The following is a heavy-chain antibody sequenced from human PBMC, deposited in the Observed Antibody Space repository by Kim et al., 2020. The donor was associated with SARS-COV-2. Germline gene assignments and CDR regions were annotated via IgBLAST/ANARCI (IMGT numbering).Heavy chain of an antibody. CDR3: AREYYDYVWGTYGMDV. Sequence: GGSLRLSCAASGFTFSSYGMHWVRQAPGKGLEWVAVISYDGSNKYYADSVKGRFTISRDNSKNTLYLQMNSLRAEDTAVYYCAREYYDYVWGTYGMDVWGQGTTVTVSS. CDR2: ISYDGSNK. D-gene: IGHD3-16*01. V-gene: IGHV3-33*05. CDR1: GFTFSSYG. J-gene: IGHJ6*02.